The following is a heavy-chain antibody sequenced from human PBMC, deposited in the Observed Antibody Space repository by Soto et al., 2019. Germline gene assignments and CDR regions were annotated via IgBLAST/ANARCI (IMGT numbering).Heavy chain of an antibody. Sequence: PSETLSLTCTVSGGSISSSSYYWGWIRQAPGKGLEWIGSIYYSGSTYYNPSLKSRVTISVDTSKNQFSLKLSFVTAADTAVYYCATLWGQDWGQGTLVTVSS. V-gene: IGHV4-39*01. CDR2: IYYSGST. CDR1: GGSISSSSYY. CDR3: ATLWGQD. J-gene: IGHJ4*02. D-gene: IGHD3-10*01.